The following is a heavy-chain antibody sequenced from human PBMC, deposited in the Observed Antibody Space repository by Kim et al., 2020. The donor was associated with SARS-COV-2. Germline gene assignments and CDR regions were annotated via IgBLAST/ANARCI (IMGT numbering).Heavy chain of an antibody. CDR2: ST. Sequence: STSYAQKFQGRVTMTRDTSTSKVYMERSSLRSEDTAVYYCARDLGATIKYWGQGTLVTVSS. CDR3: ARDLGATIKY. D-gene: IGHD5-12*01. V-gene: IGHV1-46*01. J-gene: IGHJ4*02.